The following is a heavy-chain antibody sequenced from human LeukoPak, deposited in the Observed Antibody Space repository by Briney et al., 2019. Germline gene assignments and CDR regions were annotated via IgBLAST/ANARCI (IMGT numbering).Heavy chain of an antibody. Sequence: GGSLRLSCAASGFTFSSYGMHWVRQAPGKGLEWVAFIRYDGSNKYYADSVKGRFTISRDNSKNSLYLQMNSLRAEDTAVYYCASAGATGDYYYYMDVWGKGTTVTVSS. CDR3: ASAGATGDYYYYMDV. D-gene: IGHD1-26*01. J-gene: IGHJ6*03. CDR1: GFTFSSYG. V-gene: IGHV3-30*02. CDR2: IRYDGSNK.